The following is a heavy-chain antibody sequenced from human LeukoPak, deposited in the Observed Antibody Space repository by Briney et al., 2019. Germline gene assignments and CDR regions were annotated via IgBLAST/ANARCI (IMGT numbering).Heavy chain of an antibody. Sequence: GGSLRLSCAASGFTFDDYSMTWVRQAPGKGLEWVSGINWNGGSTGYADSVKGRFTISRDNAKNSVYLQVNSLRAEDTPLYYCARSRHSYDSSGFPHYWGRGALVSVPS. J-gene: IGHJ4*02. CDR2: INWNGGST. CDR3: ARSRHSYDSSGFPHY. D-gene: IGHD3-22*01. CDR1: GFTFDDYS. V-gene: IGHV3-20*04.